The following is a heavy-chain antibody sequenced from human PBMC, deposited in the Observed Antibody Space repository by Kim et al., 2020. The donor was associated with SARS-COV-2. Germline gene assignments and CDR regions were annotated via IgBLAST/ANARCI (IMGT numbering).Heavy chain of an antibody. V-gene: IGHV7-4-1*02. J-gene: IGHJ6*02. CDR1: GYTFTSYA. CDR2: INTNTGNP. CDR3: ARPGGDYGDYVHYYYGMDV. D-gene: IGHD4-17*01. Sequence: ASVKVSCKASGYTFTSYAMNWVRQAPGQGLEWMGWINTNTGNPTYAQGFTGRFVFSLDTSVSTAYLQFSSLKAEDTAVYYCARPGGDYGDYVHYYYGMDVWGQGTTVTVSS.